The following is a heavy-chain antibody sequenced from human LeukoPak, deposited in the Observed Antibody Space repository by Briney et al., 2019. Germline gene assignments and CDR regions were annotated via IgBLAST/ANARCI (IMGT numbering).Heavy chain of an antibody. CDR2: IYYSGST. J-gene: IGHJ4*02. V-gene: IGHV4-61*01. D-gene: IGHD6-19*01. CDR1: GGSVSSGSYY. Sequence: PSETLSLTCTVSGGSVSSGSYYWSWIRQPPGTGLEWIGYIYYSGSTNYNPSLKSRVTISVDTSKNQFSLKLSSVTAADTAVYYCARDRGSGWNYFDYWGQGTLVTVSS. CDR3: ARDRGSGWNYFDY.